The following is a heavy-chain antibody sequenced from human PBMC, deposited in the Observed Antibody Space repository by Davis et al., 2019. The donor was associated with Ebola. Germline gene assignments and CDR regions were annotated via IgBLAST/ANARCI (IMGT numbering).Heavy chain of an antibody. CDR1: GYTFTSYG. D-gene: IGHD3-3*01. CDR2: IIPIFGTA. J-gene: IGHJ5*02. V-gene: IGHV1-69*13. Sequence: AASVKVSCKASGYTFTSYGISWVRQAPGQGLEWMGGIIPIFGTANYAQKFQGRVTITADESTSTAYMELSSLRSEDTAVYYCARDLRFLEENWFDPWGQGTLVTVSS. CDR3: ARDLRFLEENWFDP.